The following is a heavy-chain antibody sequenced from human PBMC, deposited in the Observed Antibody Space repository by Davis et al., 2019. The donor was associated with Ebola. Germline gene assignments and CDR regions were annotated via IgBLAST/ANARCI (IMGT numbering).Heavy chain of an antibody. CDR2: INNDGSST. J-gene: IGHJ4*02. D-gene: IGHD2-21*02. CDR1: GFTFSSYW. Sequence: PGGSLRLSCAASGFTFSSYWMHWVRQFPGKGLVWVSRINNDGSSTTYADSVKGRFTISRDNAKNTLYLQMNSLRAEDTAVYYCVRDSSVTDLDYWGQGTLVTVSS. CDR3: VRDSSVTDLDY. V-gene: IGHV3-74*01.